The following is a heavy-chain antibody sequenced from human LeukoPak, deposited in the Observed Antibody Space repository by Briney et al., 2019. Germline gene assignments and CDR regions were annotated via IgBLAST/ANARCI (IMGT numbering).Heavy chain of an antibody. V-gene: IGHV3-66*02. J-gene: IGHJ4*02. CDR2: IYSGGST. D-gene: IGHD6-19*01. Sequence: GGSLRLSCEASGFTFGSHAMYWVRQAPGKGLEWVPVIYSGGSTYYADSVEGRFTISRDNSKNTLYLQMNSLRAEDTAVYYCARVSSGHSFDYWGQGTLVTVSS. CDR1: GFTFGSHA. CDR3: ARVSSGHSFDY.